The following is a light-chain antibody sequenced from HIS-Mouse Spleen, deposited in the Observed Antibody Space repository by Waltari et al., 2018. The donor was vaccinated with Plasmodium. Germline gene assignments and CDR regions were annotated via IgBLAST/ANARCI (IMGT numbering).Light chain of an antibody. Sequence: DIQMTQSPSSLSASVGDRVNITCRASQSISSYLNWYQQKPGKAPKLLLYAASSLQSGVPSRFSGSGSGTDFTLTISSLQPEDFATYYCQQSYSTPPTFGGGTKVEIK. V-gene: IGKV1-39*01. CDR2: AAS. CDR3: QQSYSTPPT. J-gene: IGKJ4*01. CDR1: QSISSY.